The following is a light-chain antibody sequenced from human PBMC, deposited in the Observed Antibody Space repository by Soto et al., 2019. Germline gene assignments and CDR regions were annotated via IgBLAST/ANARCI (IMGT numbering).Light chain of an antibody. CDR1: SSNIGSNY. V-gene: IGLV1-47*01. CDR2: RNN. Sequence: LTQPPSASGTPGQRVTISCSGSSSNIGSNYVYWYQQLPGTAPKLLIYRNNQRPSGVPDRFSGSKSGTSASLAISGLRSEDEADYYCAAWDDSLSGMVFGGGTQLT. CDR3: AAWDDSLSGMV. J-gene: IGLJ2*01.